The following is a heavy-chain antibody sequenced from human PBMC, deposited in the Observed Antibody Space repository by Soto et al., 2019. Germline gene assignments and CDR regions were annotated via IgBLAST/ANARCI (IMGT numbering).Heavy chain of an antibody. V-gene: IGHV4-4*07. CDR1: GGSISSYY. Sequence: PSETLSITCTVSGGSISSYYWSWIRQPAGKGLEWIGRIYTSGSTNYNPSLKSRVTMSVDTSKNQFSLKLSSVTAADTAVYYCARDWEATIGGAYYYYYGMDVWGQGTTVTVSS. CDR3: ARDWEATIGGAYYYYYGMDV. CDR2: IYTSGST. D-gene: IGHD5-12*01. J-gene: IGHJ6*02.